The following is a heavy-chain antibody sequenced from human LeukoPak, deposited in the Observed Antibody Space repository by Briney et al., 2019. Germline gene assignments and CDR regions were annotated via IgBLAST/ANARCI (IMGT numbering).Heavy chain of an antibody. Sequence: SETLSLTCAVYGGSFSGYYWSWIRQPPGKGLEWIGEINHSGSTNYNPSLKSRVTISVDTSKNQFSLKLSSVTAADTAVYYCARGPPYSSGWYTSASYYFDYWGQGTLVTASS. V-gene: IGHV4-34*01. CDR1: GGSFSGYY. CDR3: ARGPPYSSGWYTSASYYFDY. D-gene: IGHD6-19*01. CDR2: INHSGST. J-gene: IGHJ4*02.